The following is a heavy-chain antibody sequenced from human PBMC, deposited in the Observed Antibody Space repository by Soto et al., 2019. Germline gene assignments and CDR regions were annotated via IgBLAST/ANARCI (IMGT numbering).Heavy chain of an antibody. Sequence: ASVKVSCKASGYTFTSYGISWVRQAPGQGLEWMGWISAYNGNTNYAQKLQGRVTMTTDTSTSTAYMELRSLRSDDTAVYYCARGSLGGSYYYYYYYGMDVWGQGTTVTVSS. J-gene: IGHJ6*02. V-gene: IGHV1-18*01. CDR3: ARGSLGGSYYYYYYYGMDV. CDR2: ISAYNGNT. D-gene: IGHD1-26*01. CDR1: GYTFTSYG.